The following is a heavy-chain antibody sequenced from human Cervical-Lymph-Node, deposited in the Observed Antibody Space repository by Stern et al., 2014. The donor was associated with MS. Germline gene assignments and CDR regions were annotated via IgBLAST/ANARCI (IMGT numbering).Heavy chain of an antibody. CDR2: ISDTGTT. V-gene: IGHV4-59*02. CDR3: ARDPSTTASDWFFDL. D-gene: IGHD2/OR15-2a*01. CDR1: GGAVSDYY. Sequence: QVQLVESGPGLVKPSETLSLTCTVSGGAVSDYYWNWIRQRPGKGLEWIGYISDTGTTNYNPSLHSRVTITLDTSQNQVSLRLRSVTAADTAVDYCARDPSTTASDWFFDLWGRGSLVTVSS. J-gene: IGHJ2*01.